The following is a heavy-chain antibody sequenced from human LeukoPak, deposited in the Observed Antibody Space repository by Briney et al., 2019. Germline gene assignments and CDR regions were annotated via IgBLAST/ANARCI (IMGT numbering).Heavy chain of an antibody. CDR2: ISTSSDTI. D-gene: IGHD3-22*01. Sequence: GGSLRLSCAASGFIFTSYSMNWVRQAPGKGLEWVSYISTSSDTIYYTDSVKGRFIISRDNSKNTLYLQMNSLRAEDTAVYYCARPMIVVVTAFDAFDIWGQGTMVTVSS. J-gene: IGHJ3*02. V-gene: IGHV3-48*01. CDR3: ARPMIVVVTAFDAFDI. CDR1: GFIFTSYS.